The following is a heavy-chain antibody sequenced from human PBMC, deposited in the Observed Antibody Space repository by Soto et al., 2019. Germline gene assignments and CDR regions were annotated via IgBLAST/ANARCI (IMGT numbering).Heavy chain of an antibody. J-gene: IGHJ6*02. CDR3: VRVDNYVTPTPQDV. CDR2: ISPYTGNT. D-gene: IGHD3-16*01. CDR1: GYIFVNYG. V-gene: IGHV1-18*01. Sequence: ASVKVSCKASGYIFVNYGIAWVRQAPRQGLEWMGWISPYTGNTHSASKVQGRLTMTTDTSTSTAYMDLGSLTSDDTAVYYCVRVDNYVTPTPQDVWGQGTTVTVAS.